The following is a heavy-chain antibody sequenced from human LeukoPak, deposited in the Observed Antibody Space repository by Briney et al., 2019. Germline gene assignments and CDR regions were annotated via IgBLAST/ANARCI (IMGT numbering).Heavy chain of an antibody. CDR1: GFTFSSYW. Sequence: GGSLRLSCAASGFTFSSYWMHWVRQAPGKGLVWVSRMNTDGSSTSYADSVKGRFTISRDNAKNTLYLQMNSLRAEDTAVYYCARVTYDYSNLPDYWGQGTLVTDSS. J-gene: IGHJ4*02. D-gene: IGHD4-11*01. V-gene: IGHV3-74*01. CDR3: ARVTYDYSNLPDY. CDR2: MNTDGSST.